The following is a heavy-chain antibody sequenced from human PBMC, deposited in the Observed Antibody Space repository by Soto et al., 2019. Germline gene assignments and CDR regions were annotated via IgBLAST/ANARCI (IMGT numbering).Heavy chain of an antibody. Sequence: SVKVSCKASGGTFSSYAISWVRQAPGQGLEWMGGIIPIFGTANYAQKFQGRVTITADESTSTAYMELSSLRSEDTAVYYCARGPRKGRTSSTLHREWYYYYGMDVWGQGTTVTVSS. CDR1: GGTFSSYA. D-gene: IGHD6-13*01. V-gene: IGHV1-69*13. J-gene: IGHJ6*02. CDR3: ARGPRKGRTSSTLHREWYYYYGMDV. CDR2: IIPIFGTA.